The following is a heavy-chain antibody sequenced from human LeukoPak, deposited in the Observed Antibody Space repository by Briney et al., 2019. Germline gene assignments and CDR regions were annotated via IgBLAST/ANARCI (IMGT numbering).Heavy chain of an antibody. V-gene: IGHV3-11*01. CDR3: ARDPGSGYEEHFDY. CDR1: GFTFSDYA. D-gene: IGHD5-12*01. CDR2: IGSSGSTM. Sequence: PGGSLRLSCAASGFTFSDYALSWIRQAPGKGLEWVSYIGSSGSTMYYTDSVKGRFTISRDNAKDSLYLQMNSLRAEDTAVYYCARDPGSGYEEHFDYWGQGTLVTVSP. J-gene: IGHJ4*02.